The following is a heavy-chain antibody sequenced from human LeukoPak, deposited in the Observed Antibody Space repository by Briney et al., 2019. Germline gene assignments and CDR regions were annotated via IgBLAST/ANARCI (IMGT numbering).Heavy chain of an antibody. J-gene: IGHJ4*02. Sequence: GGSLRLSCAASGFTFSSYAMNWVRQAPGKGLEWVSSISGSGGSTYYAEFVKGRFTISRDNSKNTLHLQMNSLRAEDTAVYYCAKSLGVGGYTRYKGFDQWGQGTLVPVSS. CDR2: ISGSGGST. CDR1: GFTFSSYA. CDR3: AKSLGVGGYTRYKGFDQ. V-gene: IGHV3-23*01. D-gene: IGHD5-24*01.